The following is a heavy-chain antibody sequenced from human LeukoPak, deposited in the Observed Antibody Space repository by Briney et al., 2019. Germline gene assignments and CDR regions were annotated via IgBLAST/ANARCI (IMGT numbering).Heavy chain of an antibody. CDR2: IYTSGST. V-gene: IGHV4-4*07. CDR1: GGSISSYY. J-gene: IGHJ4*02. D-gene: IGHD6-19*01. Sequence: PSDTLSLTCTVSGGSISSYYWSWIRQPPGKGLEWIGCIYTSGSTNYNPSLRSRVTMSVDTSKNQFSLKLSSVTAADTAVYYCAREFIAVAGTFDYWGQGTLVTVSS. CDR3: AREFIAVAGTFDY.